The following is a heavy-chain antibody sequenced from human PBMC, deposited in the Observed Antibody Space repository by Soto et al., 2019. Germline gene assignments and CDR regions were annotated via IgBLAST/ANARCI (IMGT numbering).Heavy chain of an antibody. CDR1: GYTFTSYA. CDR2: INAGNGNT. CDR3: ARDGYSSGWYGYYYYYYMDV. D-gene: IGHD6-19*01. Sequence: QVQLVQSGEEVKKPGASVKVSCKASGYTFTSYAMHWVRQAPGQRLAWMGGINAGNGNTKYSQKFQGRVTITKDTAASTAYMELSSLRSEDTAVYYCARDGYSSGWYGYYYYYYMDVWGKGTTVTVSS. J-gene: IGHJ6*03. V-gene: IGHV1-3*01.